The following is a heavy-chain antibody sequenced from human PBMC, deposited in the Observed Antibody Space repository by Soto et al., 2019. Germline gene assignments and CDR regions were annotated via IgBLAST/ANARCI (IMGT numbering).Heavy chain of an antibody. CDR3: ARLPSIIGDRVAV. Sequence: QVQLQESGPGLVKPSQTLSLTCIVSGGSINSAGYYWRWVRQHPGKGLEWIGNIYYTGRTYYNPSLKSRVSMEVASSSTDLALTLRSLTSADTAVYFGARLPSIIGDRVAVWGLGTRVTVSS. D-gene: IGHD3-10*01. CDR2: IYYTGRT. J-gene: IGHJ6*02. CDR1: GGSINSAGYY. V-gene: IGHV4-31*03.